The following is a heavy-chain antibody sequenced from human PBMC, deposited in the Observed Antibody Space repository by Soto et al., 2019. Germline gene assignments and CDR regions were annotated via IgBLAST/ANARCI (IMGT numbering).Heavy chain of an antibody. CDR1: GYTFTSYY. Sequence: GASVKVSCKASGYTFTSYYMHWVRQAPGQGLEWMGIINPSGGSTSYAQKFQGRVTMTRDTSTSTVYMQLSSLRSEDTGVYYCARDPHCTNGVCYHLGAYYYYGMDVWGQGTTVTVP. CDR3: ARDPHCTNGVCYHLGAYYYYGMDV. CDR2: INPSGGST. J-gene: IGHJ6*02. D-gene: IGHD2-8*01. V-gene: IGHV1-46*01.